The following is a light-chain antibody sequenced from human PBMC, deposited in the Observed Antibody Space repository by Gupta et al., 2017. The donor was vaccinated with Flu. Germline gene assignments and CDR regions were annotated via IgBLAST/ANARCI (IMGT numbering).Light chain of an antibody. Sequence: QSALTQPRSVSGSPGQSVTISCTGTSSDVGGSNYVSWYQQHPGNAPKLTTYAVGKRPSGVPDRFSGSKSGNTASLTISGLQAEDEADYYCCSSAGGTYTKNVFGTGTRVTVL. J-gene: IGLJ1*01. CDR1: SSDVGGSNY. V-gene: IGLV2-11*01. CDR3: CSSAGGTYTKNV. CDR2: AVG.